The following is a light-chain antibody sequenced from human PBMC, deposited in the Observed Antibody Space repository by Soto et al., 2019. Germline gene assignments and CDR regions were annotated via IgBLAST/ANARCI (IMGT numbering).Light chain of an antibody. Sequence: QSVLTQPASVSGSPGQSIAISCTGTSSDVGSYNLVSWYQQHPGKAPKLMIYEGSNRPSGVSNRFSGSKSGNTASLTISGLQAEDEADYYCCSYAGSSTVVFGGGTKLTVL. CDR3: CSYAGSSTVV. CDR1: SSDVGSYNL. CDR2: EGS. J-gene: IGLJ2*01. V-gene: IGLV2-23*01.